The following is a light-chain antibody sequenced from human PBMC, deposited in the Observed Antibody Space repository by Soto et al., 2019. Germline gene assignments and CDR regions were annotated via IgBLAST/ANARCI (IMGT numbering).Light chain of an antibody. CDR2: KAS. V-gene: IGKV1-5*03. CDR3: QQYNSYFT. CDR1: QSISSW. Sequence: DIQMTQSPSTLSSSVGDRVTITCRASQSISSWLAWYQQKPGKAPKLLIYKASISEIGVPSRFSGSGSGTDFTLTSSSLEADDVATYYCQQYNSYFTFGPGTKLDIK. J-gene: IGKJ3*01.